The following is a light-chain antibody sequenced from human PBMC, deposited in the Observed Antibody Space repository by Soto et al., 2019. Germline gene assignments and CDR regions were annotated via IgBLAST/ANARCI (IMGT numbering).Light chain of an antibody. V-gene: IGKV3-20*01. J-gene: IGKJ1*01. CDR2: GAS. Sequence: EIVLTQSPGTLSLSPGERATLSCRASQSVSSSYLAWYQQKPGQAPRLLIYGASTRATGIPARFSGSGSGTEFTLTISRLEPEDFAVYYCQQYVRSPWTFGQGTKVDIK. CDR1: QSVSSSY. CDR3: QQYVRSPWT.